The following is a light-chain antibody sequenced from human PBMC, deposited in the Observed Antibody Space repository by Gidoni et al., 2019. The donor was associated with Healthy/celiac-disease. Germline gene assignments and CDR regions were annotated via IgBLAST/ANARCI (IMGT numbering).Light chain of an antibody. CDR1: QSVSSSY. V-gene: IGKV3-20*01. CDR3: QQYGSSPYN. J-gene: IGKJ2*01. Sequence: EIVLTPSPGTLSLSPGERATLSCRASQSVSSSYLAWYQQKPGQAPRLLIYGASSRATGIPDRFSGSGSGTDFTLTISRLEPEDFAVYYCQQYGSSPYNFGQGTKLEIK. CDR2: GAS.